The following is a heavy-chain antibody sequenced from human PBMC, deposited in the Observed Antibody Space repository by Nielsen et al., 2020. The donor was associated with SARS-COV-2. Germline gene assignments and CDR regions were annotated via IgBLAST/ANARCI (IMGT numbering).Heavy chain of an antibody. CDR1: GYSFTNYW. Sequence: GESLKISCQASGYSFTNYWIGWVRQMPGKGLEWMGVISHGDSDTRYSPAFQGQVTISADQSITTAYLQWSSLKASDTAIYYCARQGRFCSRTTCSRNYFDSWGQGTLVTVSS. V-gene: IGHV5-51*01. D-gene: IGHD2-2*01. CDR2: ISHGDSDT. J-gene: IGHJ4*02. CDR3: ARQGRFCSRTTCSRNYFDS.